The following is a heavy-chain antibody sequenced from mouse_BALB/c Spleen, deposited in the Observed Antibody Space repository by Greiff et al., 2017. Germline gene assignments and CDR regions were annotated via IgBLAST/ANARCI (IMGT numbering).Heavy chain of an antibody. V-gene: IGHV14-3*02. CDR2: IDPANGNT. Sequence: EVKLMESGAELVKPGASVKLSCTASGFNIKDTYMHWVKQRPEQGLEWIGRIDPANGNTKYDPKFQGKATITADTSSNTAYLQLSSLISEDTAVYYCAGYYYGSSSWFAYWGQGTLVTVSA. J-gene: IGHJ3*01. D-gene: IGHD1-1*01. CDR1: GFNIKDTY. CDR3: AGYYYGSSSWFAY.